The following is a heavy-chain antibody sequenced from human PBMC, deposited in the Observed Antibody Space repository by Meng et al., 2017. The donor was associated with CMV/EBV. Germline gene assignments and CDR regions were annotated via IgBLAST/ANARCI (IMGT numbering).Heavy chain of an antibody. CDR2: ISSSSSYI. CDR1: GFTFSSYS. J-gene: IGHJ6*02. CDR3: AKCVTIFGGSYYYYYGMDV. V-gene: IGHV3-21*01. D-gene: IGHD3-3*01. Sequence: GESLKISCAASGFTFSSYSMNWVRQAPGKGLEWVSSISSSSSYIYYADSVKGRFTISRDNSKNTLYLQMNSLRAEDTAVYYCAKCVTIFGGSYYYYYGMDVWGQGTTVTVSS.